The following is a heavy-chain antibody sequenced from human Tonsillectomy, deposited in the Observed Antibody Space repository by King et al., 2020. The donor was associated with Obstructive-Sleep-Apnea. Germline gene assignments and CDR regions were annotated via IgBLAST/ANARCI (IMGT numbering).Heavy chain of an antibody. D-gene: IGHD3-10*01. J-gene: IGHJ4*02. V-gene: IGHV3-21*01. CDR2: ISSSSSYI. CDR1: GFTFSSYS. CDR3: ARDAFGELSLDY. Sequence: VQLVESGGGLVKPGGSLRLSCAASGFTFSSYSMNWVRQAPGKGLEWVSSISSSSSYIYYADSGKGRFTISRDNAKNSLYLQINSLRAEDTAVYYCARDAFGELSLDYWGQGTLVTVSS.